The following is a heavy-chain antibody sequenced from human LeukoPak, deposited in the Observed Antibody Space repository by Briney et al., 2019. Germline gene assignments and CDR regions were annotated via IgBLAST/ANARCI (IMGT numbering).Heavy chain of an antibody. CDR2: ISSGGSSI. CDR1: GLSFSSCD. D-gene: IGHD6-13*01. CDR3: ARGRIATAGYDY. J-gene: IGHJ4*02. Sequence: GGSLRLSCAASGLSFSSCDMTWVRQVPGKGLEWVSFISSGGSSIYYADSVKGRFTISRDNAQNSLYLQMGSLRAEDSAVYYCARGRIATAGYDYWGQGTLVTVSS. V-gene: IGHV3-48*01.